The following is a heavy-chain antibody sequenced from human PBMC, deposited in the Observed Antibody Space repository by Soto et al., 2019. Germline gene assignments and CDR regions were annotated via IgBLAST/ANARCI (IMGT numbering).Heavy chain of an antibody. CDR2: FDPEDGET. CDR3: AREVGIAAAGTGYYYYYMDV. CDR1: GYTFTSYY. V-gene: IGHV1-24*01. Sequence: ASVKVSCKASGYTFTSYYMHWVRQAPGKGLEWMGGFDPEDGETIYAQKFQGRVTITRDTSTGTAYMELSSLRSEDTAVYYCAREVGIAAAGTGYYYYYMDVWGKGTTVTVS. J-gene: IGHJ6*03. D-gene: IGHD6-13*01.